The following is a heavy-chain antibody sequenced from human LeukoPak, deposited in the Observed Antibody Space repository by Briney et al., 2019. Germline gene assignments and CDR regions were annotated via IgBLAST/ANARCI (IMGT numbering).Heavy chain of an antibody. CDR2: ITWNSDST. CDR1: GFTFYYYA. Sequence: GGSLRLSCAASGFTFYYYAMHWVRHAPGKGLEWVSGITWNSDSTGYADSVKGRFTISRDNAKNSLYLEMNSLRAEDTAFYYCAKGLYYDILTGNWFDPWGQGTLVTVSS. J-gene: IGHJ5*02. V-gene: IGHV3-9*01. CDR3: AKGLYYDILTGNWFDP. D-gene: IGHD3-9*01.